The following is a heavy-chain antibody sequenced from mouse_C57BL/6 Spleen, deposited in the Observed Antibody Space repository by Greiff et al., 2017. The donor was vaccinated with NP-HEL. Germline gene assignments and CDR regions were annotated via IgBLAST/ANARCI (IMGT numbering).Heavy chain of an antibody. Sequence: QVQLQQPGAELVKPGASVKLSCKASGYTFTSYWMHWVKQRPGQGLEWIGMIHPNSGSTNYNEKFKSKATLTVDKSSSTAYMQLSSLTSEDSAVYCWARYPMVTEGFAYWGQGTLVTVSA. CDR3: ARYPMVTEGFAY. V-gene: IGHV1-64*01. D-gene: IGHD2-2*01. CDR1: GYTFTSYW. J-gene: IGHJ3*01. CDR2: IHPNSGST.